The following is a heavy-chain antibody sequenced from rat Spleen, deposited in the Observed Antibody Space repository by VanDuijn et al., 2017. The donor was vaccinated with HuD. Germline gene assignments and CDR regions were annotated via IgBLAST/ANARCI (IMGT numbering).Heavy chain of an antibody. CDR1: GFSLTSYS. CDR2: ISSGGST. CDR3: ARGESLQWSYYFDY. Sequence: QVQLKESGPGLVQPSETLSLTCTVSGFSLTSYSVSWVRQPPGKGLEWIAAISSGGSTYYNSALKSRLSISRDTSKSQVFLKMNSLQTEDTATYYCARGESLQWSYYFDYWGQGVMVTVSS. D-gene: IGHD1-1*01. V-gene: IGHV2-6*01. J-gene: IGHJ2*01.